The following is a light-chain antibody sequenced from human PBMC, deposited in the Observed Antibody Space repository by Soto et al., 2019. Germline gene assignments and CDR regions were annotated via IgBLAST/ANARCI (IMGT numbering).Light chain of an antibody. CDR1: QSISSW. V-gene: IGKV1-5*03. CDR2: KAS. J-gene: IGKJ4*01. Sequence: DIQMTQSPSTLSASVGDRVTITCRASQSISSWLAWYQQKPGKAPRLLINKASDLESGGPSRFSGSGSGTDFTLTISSLQPDDFATYYCQQYNSYSPLTFGGGTKVEIK. CDR3: QQYNSYSPLT.